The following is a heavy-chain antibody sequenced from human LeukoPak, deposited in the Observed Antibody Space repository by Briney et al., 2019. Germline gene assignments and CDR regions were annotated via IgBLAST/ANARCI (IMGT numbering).Heavy chain of an antibody. CDR2: IYYTGST. D-gene: IGHD6-6*01. V-gene: IGHV4-59*08. CDR1: GGSISSHY. Sequence: SETLSLTCIVSGGSISSHYWSWIRQPPGKGLEWIGYIYYTGSTNYNPSLKSRVTISVDTSKNQFSLKLSSVTAADTAVYYCARQGRYSSSSLYVDYWGQGTLVTVSS. CDR3: ARQGRYSSSSLYVDY. J-gene: IGHJ4*02.